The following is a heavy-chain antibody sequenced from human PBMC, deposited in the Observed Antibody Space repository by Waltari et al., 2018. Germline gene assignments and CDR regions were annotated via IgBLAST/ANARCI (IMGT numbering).Heavy chain of an antibody. J-gene: IGHJ4*02. D-gene: IGHD6-13*01. CDR3: ARIGYSSSSFDY. CDR2: IKQDGSEK. V-gene: IGHV3-7*03. Sequence: EVQLVESEGGLVRPGGSLRLSCAASGFTFTNYWMSWVRQAPGKGLEWVANIKQDGSEKDYVDSLKGRFTISRDNAKNSVFLQMNSLGAEDTAVYYCARIGYSSSSFDYWGQGTLVTVSS. CDR1: GFTFTNYW.